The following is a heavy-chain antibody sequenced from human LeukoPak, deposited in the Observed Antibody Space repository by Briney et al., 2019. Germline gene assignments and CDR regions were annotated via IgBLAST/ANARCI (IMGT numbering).Heavy chain of an antibody. D-gene: IGHD3-3*01. CDR1: GGSISSGDYY. J-gene: IGHJ4*02. V-gene: IGHV4-30-4*08. CDR2: IHYSGSA. Sequence: SETLSLTCTVSGGSISSGDYYWSWIRQPPGKGLEWIGYIHYSGSAYYNPSLKSRVTISVGTSKNQFSLKLSSVTAADTAVYYCARTSTYYDFWSGYRDFDYWGQGTLVTVSS. CDR3: ARTSTYYDFWSGYRDFDY.